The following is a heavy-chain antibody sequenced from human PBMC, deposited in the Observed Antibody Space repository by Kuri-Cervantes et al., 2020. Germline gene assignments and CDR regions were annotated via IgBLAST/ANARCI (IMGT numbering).Heavy chain of an antibody. CDR2: MNPNSGNT. V-gene: IGHV1-8*02. Sequence: ASVKVSCKASGYTFTSYAMHWVRQAPGQRLEWMGWMNPNSGNTGYAQKFQGRVTMTRNTSISTAYMELSSLRSEDTAVYYCARGKSIAARRAYSHWFDPWGQGTLVTVSS. CDR1: GYTFTSYA. CDR3: ARGKSIAARRAYSHWFDP. J-gene: IGHJ5*02. D-gene: IGHD6-6*01.